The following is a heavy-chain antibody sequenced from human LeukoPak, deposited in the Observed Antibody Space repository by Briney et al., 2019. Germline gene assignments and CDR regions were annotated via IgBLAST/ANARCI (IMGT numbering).Heavy chain of an antibody. CDR1: GFTVSPHY. CDR3: ARASGGRYYYYYYMDV. Sequence: GGSLRLSCAASGFTVSPHYMNWIRQAPGKGLEWVSVIYSGHNTYYADSLQGRFTISRDNSKNTLYLQMNSLRTEDTAVYYCARASGGRYYYYYYMDVWGKGTTVTVSS. D-gene: IGHD3-10*01. V-gene: IGHV3-66*02. J-gene: IGHJ6*03. CDR2: IYSGHNT.